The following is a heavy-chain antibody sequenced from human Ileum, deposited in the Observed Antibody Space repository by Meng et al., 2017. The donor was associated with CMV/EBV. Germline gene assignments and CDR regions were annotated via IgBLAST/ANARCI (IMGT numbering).Heavy chain of an antibody. V-gene: IGHV4-30-4*01. J-gene: IGHJ4*02. CDR3: VRDKSGYGHD. Sequence: QVPLQGSVPRLEKPAPTLSLSCTSSDGPIATDIFHWSWVRLTTGKGMEWIAFIHHRGRTSYNPSLKSRFTISIDTSKHQFFLRLTSVTAADTAVYYCVRDKSGYGHDWGQGTLVTVSS. D-gene: IGHD5-12*01. CDR1: DGPIATDIFH. CDR2: IHHRGRT.